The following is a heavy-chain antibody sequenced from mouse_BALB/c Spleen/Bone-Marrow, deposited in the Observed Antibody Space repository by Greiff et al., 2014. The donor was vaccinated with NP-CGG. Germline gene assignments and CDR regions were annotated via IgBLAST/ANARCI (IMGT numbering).Heavy chain of an antibody. D-gene: IGHD4-1*01. CDR3: ARRGANWDWYFDV. Sequence: EVKLVESGPGLVKPSQSLSLTCTVTGYSITSDYAWNWIRQFPGNKLEWMGYISYSGGTSYNPSLKSRISITRDTSKNQFFLQLNSVTTEDTATYYCARRGANWDWYFDVWGAGTTVTVSS. CDR2: ISYSGGT. CDR1: GYSITSDYA. J-gene: IGHJ1*01. V-gene: IGHV3-2*02.